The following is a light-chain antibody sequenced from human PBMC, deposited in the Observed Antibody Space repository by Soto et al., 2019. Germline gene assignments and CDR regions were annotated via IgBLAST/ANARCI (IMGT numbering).Light chain of an antibody. CDR1: KSISSW. CDR3: QQYNSYST. V-gene: IGKV1-5*03. J-gene: IGKJ1*01. CDR2: KAS. Sequence: DIQMTQSPSTLSASVGDRVTITCRASKSISSWLAWYQQKPGKAPKLRIYKASSLESGVPSRFSGSGSGTQFTLTISSLQPDDFATYYCQQYNSYSTFGQGTKVEIK.